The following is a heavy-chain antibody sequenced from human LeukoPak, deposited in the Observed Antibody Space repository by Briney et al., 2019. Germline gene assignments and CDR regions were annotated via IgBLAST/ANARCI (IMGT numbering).Heavy chain of an antibody. CDR2: INHSGST. V-gene: IGHV4-34*01. D-gene: IGHD3-10*01. Sequence: SETLSLTCAVYGGSFSGYYWSWIRQPPGKGLEWIGDINHSGSTNYNPSLKSRVTISVDTSKNQFSLKLSSVTAADTAVYYCARFYYGSGSYSAEWYFDYWGQGTLVTVSS. CDR1: GGSFSGYY. J-gene: IGHJ4*02. CDR3: ARFYYGSGSYSAEWYFDY.